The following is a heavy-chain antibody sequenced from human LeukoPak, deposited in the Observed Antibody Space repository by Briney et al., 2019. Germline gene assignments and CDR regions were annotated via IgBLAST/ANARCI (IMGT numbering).Heavy chain of an antibody. Sequence: PSETLSLTCAVSGGSISSGGYSWSWIRQPPGKGLEWIGYIYYSGSTYYNPSLKSRVTISVDTSKNQFSLKLSSVTAADTAVYYCARAGGYNPEPLYWGQGTLVTVSS. CDR3: ARAGGYNPEPLY. V-gene: IGHV4-30-4*07. D-gene: IGHD5-24*01. CDR2: IYYSGST. CDR1: GGSISSGGYS. J-gene: IGHJ4*02.